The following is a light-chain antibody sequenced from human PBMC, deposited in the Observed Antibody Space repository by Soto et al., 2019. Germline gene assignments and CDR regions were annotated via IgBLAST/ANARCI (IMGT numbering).Light chain of an antibody. V-gene: IGLV2-11*01. CDR3: CSYAGSNTHYV. CDR1: SSDVGGYNY. Sequence: QSVLTQPRSVSGSPGQSVTVSCTGTSSDVGGYNYVSWYRQYPGEAPKLMIYDVNKRPSGVPDRFSGSKSGNTASLTISGLQADDEADYYCCSYAGSNTHYVFGTGTQLTVL. CDR2: DVN. J-gene: IGLJ1*01.